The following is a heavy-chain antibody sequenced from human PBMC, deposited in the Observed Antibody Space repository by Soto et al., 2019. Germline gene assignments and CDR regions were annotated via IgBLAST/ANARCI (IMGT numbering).Heavy chain of an antibody. CDR2: INTDGSVA. V-gene: IGHV3-74*03. D-gene: IGHD2-21*01. CDR3: ARDMQLWRLDS. J-gene: IGHJ4*02. Sequence: EVQLVESGGGLVQPGESLRLSCAASGLTFRSYWMHWVRQAPGKGLVWVSRINTDGSVAMYVDSVKGRFTISRDNAKNTLYLNINSLRAEDTAVDYCARDMQLWRLDSGGQGTLVTVSS. CDR1: GLTFRSYW.